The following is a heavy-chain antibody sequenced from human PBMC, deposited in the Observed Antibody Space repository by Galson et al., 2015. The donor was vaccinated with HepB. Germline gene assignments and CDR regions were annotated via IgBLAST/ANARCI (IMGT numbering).Heavy chain of an antibody. V-gene: IGHV3-53*01. J-gene: IGHJ4*02. Sequence: SLRLSCAASGFIVSSNYTTWVRQAPGKGLEWISVIHTDGNTYYADSVGGRFSISRDISKNTLYLQMTSLRVEDTAVYYCASLALDYWGQGTLVTVSS. CDR2: IHTDGNT. CDR1: GFIVSSNY. CDR3: ASLALDY.